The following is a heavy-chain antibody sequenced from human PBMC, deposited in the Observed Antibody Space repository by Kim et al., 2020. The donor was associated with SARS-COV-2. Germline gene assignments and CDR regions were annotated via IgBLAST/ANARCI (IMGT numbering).Heavy chain of an antibody. Sequence: GGSLRLSCSASGFTFSNYSMHWVRQSPGKGLEYVSAISSDGGSTYYADSVKGRFTISRDNSTNMLYVQMSSLRVEDTAIYYCVTRNYYNSRSYYVGAPFDCWGQGTLVTVSS. CDR1: GFTFSNYS. CDR2: ISSDGGST. V-gene: IGHV3-64*05. CDR3: VTRNYYNSRSYYVGAPFDC. D-gene: IGHD3-10*01. J-gene: IGHJ4*02.